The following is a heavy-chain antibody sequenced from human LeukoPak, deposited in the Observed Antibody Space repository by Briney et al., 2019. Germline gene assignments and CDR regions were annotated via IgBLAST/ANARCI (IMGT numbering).Heavy chain of an antibody. CDR3: ARGLSDSGGYTVWFDF. CDR2: IYYSGTT. V-gene: IGHV4-59*01. J-gene: IGHJ4*02. CDR1: SHSLRTSY. D-gene: IGHD3-22*01. Sequence: PSESLSLTCTLSSHSLRTSYWTWIRPPPGEGLEWIVSIYYSGTTTFNPSLEGRRTISTDTTRTQLSLKARSLTPTATAVYCWARGLSDSGGYTVWFDFWGQGIRVTVSS.